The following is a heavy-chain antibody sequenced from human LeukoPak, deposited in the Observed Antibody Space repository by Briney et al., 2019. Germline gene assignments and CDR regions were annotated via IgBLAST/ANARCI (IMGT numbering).Heavy chain of an antibody. CDR1: GFTFSSYA. Sequence: GRSLRLSCAASGFTFSSYAVHWVRQAPGKGLEWVAVISYDGSNKYYADSVKGRFTISRDNSKNTLYLQMNSLRAEDTAVYYCARAIAATPNWFDPWGQGTLVTVSS. CDR2: ISYDGSNK. V-gene: IGHV3-30-3*01. CDR3: ARAIAATPNWFDP. J-gene: IGHJ5*02. D-gene: IGHD2-15*01.